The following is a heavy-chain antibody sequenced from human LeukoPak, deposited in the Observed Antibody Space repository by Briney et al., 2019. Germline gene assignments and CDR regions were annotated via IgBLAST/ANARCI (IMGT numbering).Heavy chain of an antibody. CDR3: ARDVGALGQSWFDP. CDR2: MSTSGST. V-gene: IGHV4-61*02. J-gene: IGHJ5*02. Sequence: PSQTLSLTCTVSGGSISSASNSWSWIRQPAGKGLQWIGRMSTSGSTSYNPSLKSRVTISVDTSKNQFSLNLSSVIAADTAVYYCARDVGALGQSWFDPWGQGTLVTVSS. D-gene: IGHD1-26*01. CDR1: GGSISSASNS.